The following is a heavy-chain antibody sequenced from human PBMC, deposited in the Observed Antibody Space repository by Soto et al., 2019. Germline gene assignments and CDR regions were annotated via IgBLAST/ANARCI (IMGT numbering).Heavy chain of an antibody. CDR1: GGSIRSYD. D-gene: IGHD4-17*01. V-gene: IGHV4-59*01. CDR3: ARDAVYGAYYYMDV. Sequence: SGTLSLTCTASGGSIRSYDRSWIRQPPGKGLEWIGYIYYSGSTNYNPSLKSRVTISVDTSKNQFSLKLSSVTAADTAVYYCARDAVYGAYYYMDVWGKGTTVTVSS. CDR2: IYYSGST. J-gene: IGHJ6*03.